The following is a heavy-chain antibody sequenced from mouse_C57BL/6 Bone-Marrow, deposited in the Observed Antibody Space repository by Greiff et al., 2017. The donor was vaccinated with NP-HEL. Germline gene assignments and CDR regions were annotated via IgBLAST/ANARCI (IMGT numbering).Heavy chain of an antibody. V-gene: IGHV14-4*01. CDR2: IDPENGDT. D-gene: IGHD1-1*01. J-gene: IGHJ1*03. Sequence: VQLQQPGAELVKPGASVKLSCKASGYTFTSYWMHWVKQRPEQGLEWIGWIDPENGDTEYVSKFQGKATITADTSSNTAYLQLSSLTSEDTAVYYCTTDYGSSYWYFDVWGTGTTVTVSS. CDR1: GYTFTSYW. CDR3: TTDYGSSYWYFDV.